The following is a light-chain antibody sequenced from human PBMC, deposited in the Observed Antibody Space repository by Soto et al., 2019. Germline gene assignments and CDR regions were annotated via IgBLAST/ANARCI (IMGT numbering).Light chain of an antibody. CDR3: QQYGSSLT. J-gene: IGKJ4*01. V-gene: IGKV3-20*01. Sequence: LLTQSPGTLSLSPGQIATLSCRPSQSVSSSSLAWYQQKPGQAPRILMYGTSSRATGIPDRFSGSGSGTDFTLTISRLEPEDFAVYYCQQYGSSLTLGGGTKVDIK. CDR1: QSVSSSS. CDR2: GTS.